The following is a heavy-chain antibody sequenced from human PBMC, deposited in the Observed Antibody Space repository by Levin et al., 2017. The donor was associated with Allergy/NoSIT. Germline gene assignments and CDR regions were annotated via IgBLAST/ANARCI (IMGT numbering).Heavy chain of an antibody. CDR3: AKEKLWFGELLSSFDI. Sequence: GGSLRLSCAASGFTFSTYGMHWVRQAPGKGLEWVALISYDGSNKYYPDSVKGRFTISRDNSRNTLYLQMNSLRAEDTAVYYCAKEKLWFGELLSSFDIWGQGTMVTVSS. D-gene: IGHD3-10*01. V-gene: IGHV3-30*18. J-gene: IGHJ3*02. CDR1: GFTFSTYG. CDR2: ISYDGSNK.